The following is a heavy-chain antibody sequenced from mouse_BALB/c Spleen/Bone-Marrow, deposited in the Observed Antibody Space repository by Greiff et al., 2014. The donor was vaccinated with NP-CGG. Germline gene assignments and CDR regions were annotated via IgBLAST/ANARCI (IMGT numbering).Heavy chain of an antibody. J-gene: IGHJ2*01. D-gene: IGHD1-2*01. Sequence: QVQLKESGAELVKPGTSVKLSCKASGYTFTSHYIYWVKQRPGQGLKWIGEINPNNGGTNFNEKFKSKATLTVDESSSTAYMQLSSLTSEDSAVYYCTRLSLLRGYFDYWGQGTTLTVSS. CDR1: GYTFTSHY. CDR3: TRLSLLRGYFDY. V-gene: IGHV1S81*02. CDR2: INPNNGGT.